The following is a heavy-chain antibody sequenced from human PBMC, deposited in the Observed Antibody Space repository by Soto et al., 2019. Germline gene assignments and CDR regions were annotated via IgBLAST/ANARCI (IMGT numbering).Heavy chain of an antibody. J-gene: IGHJ4*02. CDR3: ARARHRFDY. CDR1: GFTFSSYA. Sequence: QVQLVESGGGVVQPGRSLRLSCAASGFTFSSYAMHWVRQAPGKGLEWVAVISYDGSNKYYADSVKGRFTIARDNSKKTMYLQMNSLRAEDTAVYYCARARHRFDYWGQGTLVTVSS. CDR2: ISYDGSNK. V-gene: IGHV3-30-3*01.